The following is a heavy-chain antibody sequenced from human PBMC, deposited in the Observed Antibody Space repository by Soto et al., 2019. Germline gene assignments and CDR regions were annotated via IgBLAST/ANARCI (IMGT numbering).Heavy chain of an antibody. CDR3: ARDACSSTSCSSYYYYGMDV. CDR1: GFTFSSYS. CDR2: ISSSSSYI. V-gene: IGHV3-21*01. J-gene: IGHJ6*02. Sequence: DVQLVESGGGLVKPGGSLRLSCAASGFTFSSYSMNWVRQAPGKGLEWVSSISSSSSYIYYADSVKGRFTISRDNAKNSLYLQMNSLRAEDTAVYYCARDACSSTSCSSYYYYGMDVWGQGTTVTVSS. D-gene: IGHD2-2*01.